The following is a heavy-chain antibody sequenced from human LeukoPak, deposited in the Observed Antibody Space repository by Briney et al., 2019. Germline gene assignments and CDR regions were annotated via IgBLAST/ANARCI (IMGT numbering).Heavy chain of an antibody. CDR3: ARRELYYDFWSGYSNWFDP. J-gene: IGHJ5*02. D-gene: IGHD3-3*01. CDR2: IKHDGGEK. CDR1: GFTFSSYW. Sequence: GGSLRLSCAASGFTFSSYWTSWVRQAPGKGLEWVANIKHDGGEKYYVDSVKGRFTISRDNAKNSLYLQMNSLRAEDTAVYYCARRELYYDFWSGYSNWFDPWGQGTLVTVSS. V-gene: IGHV3-7*01.